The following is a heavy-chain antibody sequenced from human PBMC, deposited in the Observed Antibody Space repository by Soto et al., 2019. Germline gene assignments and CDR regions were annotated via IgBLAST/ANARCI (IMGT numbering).Heavy chain of an antibody. CDR3: ARYNSYAIDY. D-gene: IGHD2-8*01. V-gene: IGHV4-59*01. J-gene: IGHJ4*02. CDR1: GTSISSYY. Sequence: PSETMSLTSTVCGTSISSYYWSWIRQPPGKGLEWIANIHYSGTTNYNPSLASRVTLSVDTSKNQFSLKMTSVTAADRAMYFCARYNSYAIDYWGRGTLVTVSS. CDR2: IHYSGTT.